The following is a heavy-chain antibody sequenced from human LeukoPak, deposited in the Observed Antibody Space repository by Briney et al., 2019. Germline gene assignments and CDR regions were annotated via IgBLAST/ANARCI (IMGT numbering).Heavy chain of an antibody. CDR3: ARIRGATSGAVAVDY. Sequence: SETLSLTCGVSGGSISTTNWWTWVRQPPGKGLEWIGEIYHSGSTNYNPSLKSRVTISVDKSKNQFSLKLSSVTAADTAVYYCARIRGATSGAVAVDYWGQGTLVTVSS. CDR1: GGSISTTNW. CDR2: IYHSGST. V-gene: IGHV4-4*02. J-gene: IGHJ4*02. D-gene: IGHD6-19*01.